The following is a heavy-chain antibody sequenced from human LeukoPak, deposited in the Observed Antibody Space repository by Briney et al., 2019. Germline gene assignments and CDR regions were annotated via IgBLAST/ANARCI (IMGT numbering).Heavy chain of an antibody. V-gene: IGHV1-2*02. CDR3: ARAGCSSTSCYFDF. J-gene: IGHJ4*02. Sequence: ASVKVSCKASGYTFTGYYMHWVRQAPGQGLEWMGWINPNSGGTIYAQKFQGRVTMTRDTSISTAYMELSSLRSDDTAVYYCARAGCSSTSCYFDFWGQGTLVTVSS. CDR1: GYTFTGYY. D-gene: IGHD2-2*01. CDR2: INPNSGGT.